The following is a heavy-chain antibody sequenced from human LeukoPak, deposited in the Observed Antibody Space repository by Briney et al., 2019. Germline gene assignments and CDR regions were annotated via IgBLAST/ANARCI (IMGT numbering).Heavy chain of an antibody. D-gene: IGHD6-19*01. CDR1: GYTFTSYY. J-gene: IGHJ4*02. CDR2: INPSGVST. V-gene: IGHV1-46*01. Sequence: ASVKVSCKASGYTFTSYYMHWVRQAPGQGLEWMGIINPSGVSTSYAQKFQGRVTMTRDTSTSTVYMALSSLGSEDTAVYYCAREGPPVAGTSLDYWGQGTLVTVSS. CDR3: AREGPPVAGTSLDY.